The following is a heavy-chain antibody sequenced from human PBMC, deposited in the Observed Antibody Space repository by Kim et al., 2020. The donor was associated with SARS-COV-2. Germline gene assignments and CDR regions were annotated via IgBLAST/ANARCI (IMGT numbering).Heavy chain of an antibody. D-gene: IGHD4-17*01. CDR1: GFTFSVYA. V-gene: IGHV3-23*01. J-gene: IGHJ4*02. CDR3: AKTLYGGHSH. Sequence: GGSLRLSCAVSGFTFSVYALTWVRQAPGKGLESVSGISGSGGSTSYADSVKGRFTISKDNSNNMLYLQMNSLRVEDTAVYYCAKTLYGGHSHWGQGTLVTVSS. CDR2: ISGSGGST.